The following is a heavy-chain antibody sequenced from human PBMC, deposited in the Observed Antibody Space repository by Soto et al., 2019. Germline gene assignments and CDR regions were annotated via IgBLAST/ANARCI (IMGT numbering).Heavy chain of an antibody. D-gene: IGHD2-2*01. V-gene: IGHV4-59*01. CDR2: IYYSGST. Sequence: QVQLQESGPGLVKPSETLSLTCTVSGGSISSYYWSWIRQPPGKGLEWIGYIYYSGSTNYNPCLKSRVTISVDPSKNQFSLKLGSVTAADTAVYYCARGGRGYQLLWRWFDPWGQGTLVTVSS. J-gene: IGHJ5*02. CDR1: GGSISSYY. CDR3: ARGGRGYQLLWRWFDP.